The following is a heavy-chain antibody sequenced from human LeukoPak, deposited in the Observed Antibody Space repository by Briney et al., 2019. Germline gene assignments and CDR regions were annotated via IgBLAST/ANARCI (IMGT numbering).Heavy chain of an antibody. D-gene: IGHD4-17*01. CDR3: ASRSGGDYPYFDY. CDR2: IGGSGVTT. Sequence: GGSLRLSCAASGFTFSNYAMTWVRQAPGKGLEWVSAIGGSGVTTYYADSVKGRFTVSRDNSKNTLYLQMNSLRAEDTAVYYCASRSGGDYPYFDYWGQGTLVTVSS. V-gene: IGHV3-23*01. CDR1: GFTFSNYA. J-gene: IGHJ4*02.